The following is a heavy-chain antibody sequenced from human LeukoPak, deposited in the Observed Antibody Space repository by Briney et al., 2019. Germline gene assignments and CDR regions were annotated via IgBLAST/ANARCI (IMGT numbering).Heavy chain of an antibody. V-gene: IGHV3-30*02. D-gene: IGHD4-11*01. CDR2: IRYDGSNK. CDR1: GFTFSSYG. CDR3: AKKAVTANYYYYYMDV. J-gene: IGHJ6*03. Sequence: LAGGSLRLSCAASGFTFSSYGMHWVRQAPGKGLEWVAFIRYDGSNKYYADSVKGRFTISRDNSKNTLYLQMNSLRAEDTAVYYCAKKAVTANYYYYYMDVWGKGTTVTVSS.